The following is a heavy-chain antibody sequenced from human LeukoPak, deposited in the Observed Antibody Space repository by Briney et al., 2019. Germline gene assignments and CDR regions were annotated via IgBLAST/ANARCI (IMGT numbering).Heavy chain of an antibody. Sequence: SQTLSLTCTVSGGSITRGTAYWSWIRQPGGKGLEWIGRIYHSGSTNYNPSLKSRVTISVDTSKNQFSLKLSSVTAADTAVYYCARGDDDGDHRGLHWIDPWGRGTLVTVSS. J-gene: IGHJ5*02. CDR3: ARGDDDGDHRGLHWIDP. CDR2: IYHSGST. V-gene: IGHV4-61*02. D-gene: IGHD4-17*01. CDR1: GGSITRGTAY.